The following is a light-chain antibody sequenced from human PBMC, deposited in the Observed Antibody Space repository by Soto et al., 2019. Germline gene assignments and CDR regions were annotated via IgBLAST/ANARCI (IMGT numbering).Light chain of an antibody. V-gene: IGKV3-15*01. Sequence: EIVMTPSLATLSVSPVERATISCRASQSVSTNLAWYQQKPGQGPRLLIFGASTRAIGIPARFSGSGSGTDFTLTISSLQSEDFAVYYCQHYNELPLSCGGGTKVDIK. CDR1: QSVSTN. CDR3: QHYNELPLS. CDR2: GAS. J-gene: IGKJ4*01.